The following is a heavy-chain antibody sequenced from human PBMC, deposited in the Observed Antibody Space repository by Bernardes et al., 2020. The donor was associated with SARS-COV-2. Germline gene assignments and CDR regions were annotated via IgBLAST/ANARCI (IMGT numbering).Heavy chain of an antibody. V-gene: IGHV3-7*01. CDR1: GSTCSSGC. CDR3: ARIDEGTGRDY. J-gene: IGHJ4*02. CDR2: TEGDGKQS. Sequence: SRCLAYATSGSTCSSGCTTEIGPASGKWQRRLTNTEGDGKQSRSVDSVRGRFTISRDNAKNLLYLQMNSLRAEDTAVYYCARIDEGTGRDYWGQGTLVTVSA. D-gene: IGHD2-8*02.